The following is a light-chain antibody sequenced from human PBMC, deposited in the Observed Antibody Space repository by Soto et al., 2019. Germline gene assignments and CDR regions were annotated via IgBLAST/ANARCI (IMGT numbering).Light chain of an antibody. CDR1: QSVSSY. Sequence: EIVLTQSPATLSLSPGERATLSCRASQSVSSYLAWYQQKPGQAPRLLIYDASNRATGIPARLSGSGSGTDFTLTLSGLEPEDFAVYYCQQRSNWPPYTFGQGTKLEIK. CDR2: DAS. CDR3: QQRSNWPPYT. V-gene: IGKV3-11*01. J-gene: IGKJ2*01.